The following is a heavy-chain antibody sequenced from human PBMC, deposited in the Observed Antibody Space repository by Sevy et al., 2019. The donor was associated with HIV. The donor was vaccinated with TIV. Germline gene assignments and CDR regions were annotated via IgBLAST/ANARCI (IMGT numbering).Heavy chain of an antibody. V-gene: IGHV3-49*04. J-gene: IGHJ4*02. CDR1: GFTFTDYA. Sequence: GGSLRLSWTASGFTFTDYAMNWVRQSPGKGLEWVAFFKRKADGGTLDHAASVKGRFTISRDDSKNIAYLQMNDLMTEDTGVYYCTRWKAAQSVFDYWGQGALVTVSS. CDR3: TRWKAAQSVFDY. CDR2: FKRKADGGTL. D-gene: IGHD6-13*01.